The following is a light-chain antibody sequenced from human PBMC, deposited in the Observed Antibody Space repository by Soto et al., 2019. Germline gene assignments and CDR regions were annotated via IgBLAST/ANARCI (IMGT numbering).Light chain of an antibody. CDR2: GAS. CDR3: QQDSSSPGT. V-gene: IGKV3-20*01. CDR1: QSVSSSY. Sequence: EIVLTQSPGTLSLSPGERATLSCRASQSVSSSYLAWYQQKPGQAPRLLIYGASSRATGIPDRFSGSGSGTDFTLTSSRLDPEDLAVYYCQQDSSSPGTFGQGTKVEIK. J-gene: IGKJ1*01.